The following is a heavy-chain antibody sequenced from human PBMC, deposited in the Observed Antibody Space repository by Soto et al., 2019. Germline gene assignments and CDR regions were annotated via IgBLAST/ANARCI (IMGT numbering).Heavy chain of an antibody. CDR3: ARLYYDSSGYHYYYYYGMDV. CDR2: IDPSDSYT. V-gene: IGHV5-10-1*01. Sequence: GESLKISCKGSGYSFTSYWISWVRQMPGKGLEWMGRIDPSDSYTNYSPSFQGHVTISADKSISTAYLQWSSLKASDTAMYYCARLYYDSSGYHYYYYYGMDVWGQGTTVTVSS. D-gene: IGHD3-22*01. J-gene: IGHJ6*02. CDR1: GYSFTSYW.